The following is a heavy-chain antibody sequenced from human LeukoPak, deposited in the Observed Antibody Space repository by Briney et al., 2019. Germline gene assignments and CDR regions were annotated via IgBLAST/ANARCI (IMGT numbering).Heavy chain of an antibody. Sequence: GGSLRPSCEASGFTFSSYWMTWVRQAPGKGLEWVANIVQDGGEKHYVDSVKGRFTISRDNAKNPLYLQMNSLRDEDTAVYYCARHRIHSLDYWGQGTLVTVSS. CDR3: ARHRIHSLDY. CDR1: GFTFSSYW. CDR2: IVQDGGEK. V-gene: IGHV3-7*01. J-gene: IGHJ4*02.